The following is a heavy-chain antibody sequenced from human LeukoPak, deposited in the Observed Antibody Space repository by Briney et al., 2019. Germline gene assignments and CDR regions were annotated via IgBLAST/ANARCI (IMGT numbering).Heavy chain of an antibody. D-gene: IGHD5-24*01. Sequence: GSSVKVSCKASGGTFSSYAISWVRQAPGQGLEWMGGIIPIFGTASYAQKFQGRVTITADESTRTAYMELSSLRSEDTAVYYCAGGPRWLQFPFAHWGQGTLVTVSS. CDR2: IIPIFGTA. J-gene: IGHJ5*02. V-gene: IGHV1-69*01. CDR3: AGGPRWLQFPFAH. CDR1: GGTFSSYA.